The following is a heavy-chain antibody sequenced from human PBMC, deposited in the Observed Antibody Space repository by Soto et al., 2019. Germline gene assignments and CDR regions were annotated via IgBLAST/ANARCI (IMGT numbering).Heavy chain of an antibody. CDR1: GFTLDGHW. J-gene: IGHJ4*02. Sequence: EVQLVESGGTLVQPGGSLRLSCAASGFTLDGHWMTWVRQAPGKGLEWVANIKKGGTEKYYADAVKGRFTVSRDDAKNSLYLQMSSLRAEDAAVYYWARGFATDRWGQGHLVTVSS. CDR3: ARGFATDR. V-gene: IGHV3-7*01. CDR2: IKKGGTEK.